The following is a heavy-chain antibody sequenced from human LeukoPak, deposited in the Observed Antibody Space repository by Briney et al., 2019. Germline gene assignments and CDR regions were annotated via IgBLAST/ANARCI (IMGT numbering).Heavy chain of an antibody. V-gene: IGHV4-59*02. J-gene: IGHJ4*02. Sequence: SETLSHTCTVSGGSVSRYYWTWIRQPPGKPLEWIGYIYYSGSTKYNPSLKSRVSISIDTSKNQFSLKMSSVTAADTAVYYCARSSSGLDYGDYYFDYWGQGTLVTVFS. D-gene: IGHD4-17*01. CDR2: IYYSGST. CDR1: GGSVSRYY. CDR3: ARSSSGLDYGDYYFDY.